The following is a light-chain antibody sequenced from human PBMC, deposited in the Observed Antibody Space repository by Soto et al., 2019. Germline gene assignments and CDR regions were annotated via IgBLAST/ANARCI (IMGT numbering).Light chain of an antibody. Sequence: EIVLTQSPATLSLSPGERATLSCRASQSVSSYLAWYRQKPGQAPRLLIYDASNRATGIPARFSGSGSGTDFTLTISSLEPEDFAVYYCQQRSNWPHLMYTFGQGTKLEIK. J-gene: IGKJ2*01. V-gene: IGKV3-11*01. CDR3: QQRSNWPHLMYT. CDR1: QSVSSY. CDR2: DAS.